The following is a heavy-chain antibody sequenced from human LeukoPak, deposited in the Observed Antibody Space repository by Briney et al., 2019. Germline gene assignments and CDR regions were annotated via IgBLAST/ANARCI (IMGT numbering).Heavy chain of an antibody. CDR3: ARASSGTYYYFDP. CDR1: GGSISSYY. J-gene: IGHJ4*02. V-gene: IGHV4-4*07. CDR2: IYTSGTT. D-gene: IGHD1-26*01. Sequence: SETLSLTCTVSGGSISSYYWNWIRQPAGKGLEWIGRIYTSGTTTYNPSLKSRVIMSVETSKNQFSLKLSSATAADTAVYYCARASSGTYYYFDPWGQGTLVTVSS.